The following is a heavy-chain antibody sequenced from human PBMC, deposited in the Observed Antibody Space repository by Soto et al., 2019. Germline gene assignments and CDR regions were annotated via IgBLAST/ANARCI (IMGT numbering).Heavy chain of an antibody. Sequence: TLSLPGAVSGGSVSSGGYSWSWIRQPPGKGLEWIGYIYHSGSTYYNPSLKSRVTISLDRSKNQFSLKLRSVTAADTAVYYCARADSYYFDYWGQGTLVTVS. CDR1: GGSVSSGGYS. V-gene: IGHV4-30-2*01. J-gene: IGHJ4*02. CDR2: IYHSGST. CDR3: ARADSYYFDY. D-gene: IGHD6-6*01.